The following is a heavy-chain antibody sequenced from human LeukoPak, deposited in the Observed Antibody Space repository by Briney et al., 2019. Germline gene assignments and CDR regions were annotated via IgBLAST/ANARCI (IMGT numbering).Heavy chain of an antibody. CDR2: IIPKFTTV. CDR3: ARARGYSGYDYFQLEHFDY. CDR1: GGTFSSYT. D-gene: IGHD5-12*01. Sequence: SVKVSCKASGGTFSSYTFSWLRQAPGQGLEWMGGIIPKFTTVHYAQKLRGRVTITADKSTSTTFMALSSLQSDDTAVYYCARARGYSGYDYFQLEHFDYWGQGTLVTVSS. V-gene: IGHV1-69*06. J-gene: IGHJ4*02.